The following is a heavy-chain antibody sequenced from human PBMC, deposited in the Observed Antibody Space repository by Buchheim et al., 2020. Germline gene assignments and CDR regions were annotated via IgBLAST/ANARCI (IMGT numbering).Heavy chain of an antibody. CDR1: GFTFRNYW. J-gene: IGHJ4*02. CDR2: INEDGTEK. D-gene: IGHD2/OR15-2a*01. Sequence: EVYLVESGGGLVQPGGSLRLSCAASGFTFRNYWMNWVRQAPGKGLEWVANINEDGTEKYYVDSVKGRFTISRDNAMSSVYLQMSSLRVEDTAVYYCAKHSILWGQGT. CDR3: AKHSIL. V-gene: IGHV3-7*03.